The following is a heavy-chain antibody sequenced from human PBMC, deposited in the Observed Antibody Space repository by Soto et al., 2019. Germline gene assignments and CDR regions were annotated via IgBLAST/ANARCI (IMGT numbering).Heavy chain of an antibody. Sequence: QVQLQESGPGLVKPSETLSLTCTVSGGSISSYYWSWIRQPPGKGLEWIGYIYYSGSTNYNPSLRSRVTIAVDTSKTQFSLKLSSGTAADTAVYYCARVWGGAFDIWGQGTMVTFSS. D-gene: IGHD3-10*01. CDR2: IYYSGST. J-gene: IGHJ3*02. CDR3: ARVWGGAFDI. CDR1: GGSISSYY. V-gene: IGHV4-59*01.